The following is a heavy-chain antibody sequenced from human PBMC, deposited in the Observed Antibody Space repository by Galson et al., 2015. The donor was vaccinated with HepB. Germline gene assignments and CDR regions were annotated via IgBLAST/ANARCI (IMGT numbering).Heavy chain of an antibody. V-gene: IGHV3-30*04. CDR3: ARDSNGFVELCLDY. J-gene: IGHJ4*02. D-gene: IGHD3-10*01. Sequence: SLRLSCAASGFTVSSYAMHWVRQAPGKGLEWVAVISYDGSNKYYADSVKGRFTISRDNSKNTLYLQMNSLRAEDTAVYYCARDSNGFVELCLDYWGQGTLVTVSS. CDR2: ISYDGSNK. CDR1: GFTVSSYA.